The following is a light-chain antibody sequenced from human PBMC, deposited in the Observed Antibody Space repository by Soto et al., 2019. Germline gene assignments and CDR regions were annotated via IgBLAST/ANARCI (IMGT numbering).Light chain of an antibody. J-gene: IGLJ2*01. CDR1: SSNIGAGYD. CDR2: ANS. Sequence: QAVVTQPPSVSGAPGQRVTISCTGSSSNIGAGYDVHWYKQLPGTAPKLLIYANSNRPSGVPDRFSGSKSGTSASLAITGLQAEDEADYYCQSFDTSLSSSDVVFGGGTKLTVL. V-gene: IGLV1-40*01. CDR3: QSFDTSLSSSDVV.